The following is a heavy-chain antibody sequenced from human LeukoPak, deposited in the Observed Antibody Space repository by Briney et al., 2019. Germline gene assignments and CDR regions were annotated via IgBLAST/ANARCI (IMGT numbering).Heavy chain of an antibody. CDR2: IYRDGST. J-gene: IGHJ5*02. Sequence: GGSLRLSCATSGFTVSDNYMSWVRQAPGKGLEWVSVIYRDGSTYYADSVKGRFTISRDNSKNTLSLQMNSLRAEDTAVYYCARGPWNLRRPSTPSHGSPGSEPNWFDPWGQGTLVTVSS. D-gene: IGHD1-1*01. V-gene: IGHV3-53*01. CDR3: ARGPWNLRRPSTPSHGSPGSEPNWFDP. CDR1: GFTVSDNY.